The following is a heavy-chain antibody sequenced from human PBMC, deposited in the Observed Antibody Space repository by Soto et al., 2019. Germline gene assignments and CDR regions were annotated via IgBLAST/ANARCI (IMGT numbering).Heavy chain of an antibody. CDR2: ISYDGSNK. CDR1: GFTFSSYA. J-gene: IGHJ4*02. Sequence: LRLSCTASGFTFSSYAMHWVRQAPGKGLEWVAVISYDGSNKYYADSVKGRFTISRDNSKNTMYLQMNSLRVEDTAVYYCARPYSSGWYGDLDYWGQGXLVTVSS. CDR3: ARPYSSGWYGDLDY. V-gene: IGHV3-30-3*01. D-gene: IGHD6-19*01.